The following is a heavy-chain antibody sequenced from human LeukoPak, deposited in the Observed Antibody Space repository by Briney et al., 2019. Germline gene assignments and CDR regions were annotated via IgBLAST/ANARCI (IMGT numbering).Heavy chain of an antibody. J-gene: IGHJ4*02. CDR2: IYQSGST. D-gene: IGHD1-26*01. V-gene: IGHV4-38-2*01. Sequence: SETLSLTCAVSGYSISSGYYWAWIRQPPGKGLEWIGTIYQSGSTYYNPSLKSRVTISVDTSKNQFSLKLSSVTAADTAVYYCARHSRELGELYDYWGQGTLVTVSS. CDR3: ARHSRELGELYDY. CDR1: GYSISSGYY.